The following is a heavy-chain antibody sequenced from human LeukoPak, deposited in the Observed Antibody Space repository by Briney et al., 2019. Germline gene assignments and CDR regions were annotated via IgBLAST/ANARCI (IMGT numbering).Heavy chain of an antibody. Sequence: ASVKVSCKASGGTFSSYAISWVRQAPGQGLEWMGGIIPIFGTANYAQKFQGRVTITTDESTSTAYMELSSLRSEDTAVYYCARGWPGSRPVAGGGFDYWGQGTLVTVSS. V-gene: IGHV1-69*05. CDR3: ARGWPGSRPVAGGGFDY. CDR1: GGTFSSYA. J-gene: IGHJ4*02. CDR2: IIPIFGTA. D-gene: IGHD6-19*01.